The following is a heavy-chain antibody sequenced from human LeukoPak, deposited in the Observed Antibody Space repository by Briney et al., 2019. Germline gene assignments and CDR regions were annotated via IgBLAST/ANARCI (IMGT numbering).Heavy chain of an antibody. Sequence: ASVKVSCKASGYTFTSYYVHWVRQAPGQGLEWMGMINPSTSSTIYAQKFQGRVTMTRDTSTSTVYMELSSLRSEDTAVYYCARDQHYQLPFDYWGRGTLVTFPS. V-gene: IGHV1-46*01. CDR3: ARDQHYQLPFDY. CDR1: GYTFTSYY. CDR2: INPSTSST. D-gene: IGHD2-2*01. J-gene: IGHJ4*02.